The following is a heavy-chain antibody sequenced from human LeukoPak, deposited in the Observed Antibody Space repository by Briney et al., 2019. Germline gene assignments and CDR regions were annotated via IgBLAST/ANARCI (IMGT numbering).Heavy chain of an antibody. CDR2: INPNSGGT. CDR1: GYTFTGCY. V-gene: IGHV1-2*02. Sequence: ASVKVSCKASGYTFTGCYMHWVRQAPGQGLEWVGWINPNSGGTNYAQKYQGRVTMTRDTSISTAYMELSRLRSDDKAVYYCAYSLGDGYTCYYWGQGTLVTVSS. CDR3: AYSLGDGYTCYY. D-gene: IGHD5-24*01. J-gene: IGHJ4*02.